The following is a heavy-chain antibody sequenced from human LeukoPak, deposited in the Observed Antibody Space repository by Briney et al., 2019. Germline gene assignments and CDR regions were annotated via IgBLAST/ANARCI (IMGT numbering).Heavy chain of an antibody. D-gene: IGHD3-9*01. V-gene: IGHV3-74*01. CDR3: ARGQDILTGYYLDY. J-gene: IGHJ4*02. Sequence: GGSLRLSCAASGFTFSSYWMHWVRQAPGKGLVWVSRVNSDGSSTSYADSVKGRFTISRDNAKNTLYLQMNSLRAEDTAVYYCARGQDILTGYYLDYWGQGTLVTVSS. CDR2: VNSDGSST. CDR1: GFTFSSYW.